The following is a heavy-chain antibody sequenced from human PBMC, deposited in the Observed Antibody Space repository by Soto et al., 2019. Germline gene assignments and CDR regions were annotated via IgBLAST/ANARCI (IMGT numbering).Heavy chain of an antibody. CDR1: GFTFSNYA. D-gene: IGHD3-10*01. CDR2: ISGGGDIT. J-gene: IGHJ4*02. CDR3: AKDPMVRGVVTYHFDY. Sequence: HPGGSLRLSCAVSGFTFSNYAMSWVRRAPGKGLEWVSVISGGGDITYYADSVKGRFTISRDNSKNTLYLQMNSLGADDTAVYYCAKDPMVRGVVTYHFDYWGQGTLVTVSS. V-gene: IGHV3-23*01.